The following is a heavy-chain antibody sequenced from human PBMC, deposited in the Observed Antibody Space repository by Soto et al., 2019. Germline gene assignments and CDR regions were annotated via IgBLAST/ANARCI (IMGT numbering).Heavy chain of an antibody. CDR3: ARDFTRGYYDSSGYGAFDI. CDR2: IYSGGST. J-gene: IGHJ3*02. Sequence: EVQLVESGGGLVQPGGSLRLSCAASGFTVSSNYMSWVRQAPGKGLEWVSVIYSGGSTYYADSVKDRFTISRDNSKNTLYLQMNSLGAEDTAVYYCARDFTRGYYDSSGYGAFDIWGQGTMVTVSS. V-gene: IGHV3-66*01. D-gene: IGHD3-22*01. CDR1: GFTVSSNY.